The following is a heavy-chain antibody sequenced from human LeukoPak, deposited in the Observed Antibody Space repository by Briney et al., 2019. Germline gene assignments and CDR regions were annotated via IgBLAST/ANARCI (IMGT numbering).Heavy chain of an antibody. V-gene: IGHV4-31*03. CDR2: INYSGST. CDR1: GGSISSGGYY. D-gene: IGHD3-16*01. CDR3: ARSKVGEYYFDY. Sequence: PSETLSLTCTVSGGSISSGGYYWSWIRQHPGKGLEWIGYINYSGSTYYNPSLKSRVTISVDTSKNQFTLKLSSVTAADTAVYYCARSKVGEYYFDYWGQGTLVTVPS. J-gene: IGHJ4*02.